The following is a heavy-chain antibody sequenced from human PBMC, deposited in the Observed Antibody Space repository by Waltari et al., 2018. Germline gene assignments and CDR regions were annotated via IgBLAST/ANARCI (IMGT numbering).Heavy chain of an antibody. CDR3: VREDREYFFHMDV. D-gene: IGHD3-3*01. V-gene: IGHV3-53*02. Sequence: EVLLLETGGDVIQPGGSLRLPCAASGFSGRRHYMSWVRQAPGKGLEWVSVINAGGNVFYADSVEGRFTISRDNSRNTVYLEMNSLRVEDSAVYYCVREDREYFFHMDVWGSGTTVTVSS. CDR1: GFSGRRHY. J-gene: IGHJ6*03. CDR2: INAGGNV.